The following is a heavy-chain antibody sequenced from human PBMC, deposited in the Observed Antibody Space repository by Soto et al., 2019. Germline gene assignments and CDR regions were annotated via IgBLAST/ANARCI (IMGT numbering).Heavy chain of an antibody. CDR2: INAGNGNT. D-gene: IGHD5-18*01. CDR3: AARPSGYSYWGNYCCYGMDV. CDR1: GYTFTSYA. V-gene: IGHV1-3*01. Sequence: QVQLVQSGAEVKKPGASVKVSCKASGYTFTSYAMHWVRQAPGQRLEWMGWINAGNGNTKYSQKFQGRVTITRDTSESTTYMELSSLRSEYTAVYYLAARPSGYSYWGNYCCYGMDVWGQGTTVTVSS. J-gene: IGHJ6*02.